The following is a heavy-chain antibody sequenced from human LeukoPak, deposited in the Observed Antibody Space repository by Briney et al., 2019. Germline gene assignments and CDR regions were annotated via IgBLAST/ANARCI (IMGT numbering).Heavy chain of an antibody. D-gene: IGHD3-3*01. Sequence: GGSLRLSCAASGFTFSSYSMNWVRQAPGKGLEWVSSISSSSSYIYYADSVKGRFTISRDNAKNSLYLQMNSLRAEDTAVYYCAREWVNYDFWSGYSRRWSFDYWGQGTLVTVSS. CDR1: GFTFSSYS. V-gene: IGHV3-21*01. CDR2: ISSSSSYI. CDR3: AREWVNYDFWSGYSRRWSFDY. J-gene: IGHJ4*02.